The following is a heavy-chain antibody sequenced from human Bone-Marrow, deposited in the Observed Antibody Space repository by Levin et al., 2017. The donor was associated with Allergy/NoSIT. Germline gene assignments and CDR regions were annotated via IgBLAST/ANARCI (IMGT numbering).Heavy chain of an antibody. CDR3: ARDRYSGSFLAD. Sequence: PGGSLRLSCAASGFTFSAYTMNWVRQAPGKGLEWVSSITSGSDTIYYADSVKGRFTISRDNAKNSLYLQMNSLRADDTAVYYCARDRYSGSFLADWGQGTLVTVSS. J-gene: IGHJ4*02. D-gene: IGHD5-12*01. CDR1: GFTFSAYT. V-gene: IGHV3-48*01. CDR2: ITSGSDTI.